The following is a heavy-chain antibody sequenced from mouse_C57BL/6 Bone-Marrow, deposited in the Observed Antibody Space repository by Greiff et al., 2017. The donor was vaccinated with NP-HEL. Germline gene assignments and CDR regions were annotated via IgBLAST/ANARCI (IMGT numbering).Heavy chain of an antibody. D-gene: IGHD4-1*01. CDR3: ARRELAHFDY. CDR2: ISSGSSTI. V-gene: IGHV5-17*01. CDR1: GFTFSDYG. Sequence: VKLVESGGGLVKPGGSLKLSCAASGFTFSDYGMHWVRQAPEKGLEWVAYISSGSSTIYYADTVKGRFTISRDNAKNTLFLQMTSLRSEDTAMYYCARRELAHFDYWGQGTTLTVSS. J-gene: IGHJ2*01.